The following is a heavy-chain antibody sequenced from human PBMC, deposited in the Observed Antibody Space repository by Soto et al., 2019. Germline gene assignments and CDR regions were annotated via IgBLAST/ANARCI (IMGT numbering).Heavy chain of an antibody. Sequence: GASVKVSCKASGDTFASFGFSWVRQAPGQGLEWLGWISAYNGNTHYAQKVRDRVTLTTDTSTNTAYMELRSLTSDDTAVYYCARDQESITDRILQYCGQGTRVTVSS. V-gene: IGHV1-18*01. CDR2: ISAYNGNT. CDR1: GDTFASFG. D-gene: IGHD3-10*01. J-gene: IGHJ4*02. CDR3: ARDQESITDRILQY.